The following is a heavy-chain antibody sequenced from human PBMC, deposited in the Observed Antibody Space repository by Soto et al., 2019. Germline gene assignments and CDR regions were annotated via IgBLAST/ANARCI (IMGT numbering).Heavy chain of an antibody. Sequence: SETLSLTCTVSGGSISSGDYYWSWIRQPPGKGLEWIGYIYYSGSTYYNPSLKSRVTISVDTSKSQFSLKLSSVTAADTAVYYCARSPKTGIQLWYAPFDYWGQGTLVTVSS. V-gene: IGHV4-30-4*01. CDR2: IYYSGST. J-gene: IGHJ4*02. CDR1: GGSISSGDYY. CDR3: ARSPKTGIQLWYAPFDY. D-gene: IGHD5-18*01.